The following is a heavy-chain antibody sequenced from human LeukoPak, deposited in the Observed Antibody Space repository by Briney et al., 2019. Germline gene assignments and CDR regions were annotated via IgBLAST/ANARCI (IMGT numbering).Heavy chain of an antibody. CDR3: ARDTCGSSGWYDPLWCFDH. CDR1: GGTFSSYA. D-gene: IGHD6-19*01. V-gene: IGHV1-69*04. Sequence: ASVKVSCKASGGTFSSYAISWVRQAPGQGLEWMGRIIPILGIANYAQKFQGRVTITADKSTSTAYMELSSLRSEDTAVYYCARDTCGSSGWYDPLWCFDHWGQGTLVTVSS. J-gene: IGHJ4*02. CDR2: IIPILGIA.